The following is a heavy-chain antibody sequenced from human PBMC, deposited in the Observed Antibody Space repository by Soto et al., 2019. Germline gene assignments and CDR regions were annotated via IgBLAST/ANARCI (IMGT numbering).Heavy chain of an antibody. Sequence: ASVKVSCKASGYIFTAYSMHWVRQAPGQGLEWLGWINPNSGDTIYAQKFQDRVTMTCDTSVSTAYMELRSLRSDDTAVYYCARWRSGYVYFDYWGQGTLVTVSS. CDR2: INPNSGDT. D-gene: IGHD5-12*01. V-gene: IGHV1-2*02. J-gene: IGHJ4*02. CDR3: ARWRSGYVYFDY. CDR1: GYIFTAYS.